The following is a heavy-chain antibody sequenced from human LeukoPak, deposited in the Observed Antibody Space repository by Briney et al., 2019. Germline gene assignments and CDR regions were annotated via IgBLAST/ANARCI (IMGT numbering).Heavy chain of an antibody. J-gene: IGHJ6*03. Sequence: PSETLSLTCTVSGGSISSGSYYWSWIRQPAGKGLEWIGRIYTSGSTNYNPSLKSRVTISVDTSKNQFSLKLSSVTAADTAVYYCARGANYYDSSGYYYYYYYMDVWGKGTTVTVSS. D-gene: IGHD3-22*01. CDR1: GGSISSGSYY. CDR2: IYTSGST. V-gene: IGHV4-61*02. CDR3: ARGANYYDSSGYYYYYYYMDV.